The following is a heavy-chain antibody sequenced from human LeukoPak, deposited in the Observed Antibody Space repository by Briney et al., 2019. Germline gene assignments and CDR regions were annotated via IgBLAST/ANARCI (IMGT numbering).Heavy chain of an antibody. V-gene: IGHV4-39*01. J-gene: IGHJ4*02. CDR1: GGSITSSSYY. Sequence: PSETLSLTCTVSGGSITSSSYYWGWIRQPPGKGLEWIGSIFYSGSTYYNPPLKSRVTISVDTSKTQFSLKLSSVTAADTAVYYCAKQQLVRCFDYWGQGTLVTVSS. CDR2: IFYSGST. D-gene: IGHD6-13*01. CDR3: AKQQLVRCFDY.